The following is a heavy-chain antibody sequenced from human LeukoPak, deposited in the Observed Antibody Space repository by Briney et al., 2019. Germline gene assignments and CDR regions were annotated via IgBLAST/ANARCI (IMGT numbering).Heavy chain of an antibody. Sequence: GGSLRLSCAASGFTFSDYYMSWIRQAPGKGLEWVSYISNSGNTIYYADSVKGRFTISRDNAKNSLYLQMNSLKNEDTAVYYCVTEVSGSFPTWGQGTLVTVSS. CDR3: VTEVSGSFPT. J-gene: IGHJ4*02. D-gene: IGHD1-26*01. CDR1: GFTFSDYY. CDR2: ISNSGNTI. V-gene: IGHV3-11*01.